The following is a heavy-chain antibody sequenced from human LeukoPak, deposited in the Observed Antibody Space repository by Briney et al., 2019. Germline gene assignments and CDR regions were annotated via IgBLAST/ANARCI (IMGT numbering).Heavy chain of an antibody. D-gene: IGHD1-26*01. CDR1: GFAFSSYS. CDR3: ARGVGATHFDY. CDR2: ISTTSAAI. J-gene: IGHJ4*02. V-gene: IGHV3-21*06. Sequence: GGSLRLSCKASGFAFSSYSMNWVRQAPGRGPEWVSLISTTSAAIYYADSVQGRFTVSRDNAKNSLYLQMNSLRAEDTAVYYCARGVGATHFDYWGQGTLVTVST.